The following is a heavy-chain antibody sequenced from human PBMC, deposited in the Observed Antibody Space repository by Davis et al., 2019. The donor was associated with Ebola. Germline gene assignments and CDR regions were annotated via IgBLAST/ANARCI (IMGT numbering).Heavy chain of an antibody. D-gene: IGHD3-22*01. J-gene: IGHJ1*01. CDR3: ARHDYYDSSGYYSHFHH. CDR2: YSGNT. CDR1: GGSISSSSYY. V-gene: IGHV4-39*01. Sequence: SETLSLTCTVSGGSISSSSYYWGYYSGNTYYNPSLKSRVTISVDTSKNQFSLKLSSVTAADTAVYYCARHDYYDSSGYYSHFHHWGQGTLVTVSS.